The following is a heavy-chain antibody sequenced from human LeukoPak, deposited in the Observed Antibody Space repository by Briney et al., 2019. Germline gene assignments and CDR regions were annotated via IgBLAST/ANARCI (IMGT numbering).Heavy chain of an antibody. D-gene: IGHD3-16*01. Sequence: GGSLRLSCAASGFTFSSYAMSWVRQAPGKGLEWVSAISGSGGSTYYADSVKGRFTISRDNSKNTLYLQMNSLRAEDTAVYYCAKSHGDYVWGSYPSAFDIWGRGTMVTVSS. J-gene: IGHJ3*02. CDR3: AKSHGDYVWGSYPSAFDI. V-gene: IGHV3-23*01. CDR1: GFTFSSYA. CDR2: ISGSGGST.